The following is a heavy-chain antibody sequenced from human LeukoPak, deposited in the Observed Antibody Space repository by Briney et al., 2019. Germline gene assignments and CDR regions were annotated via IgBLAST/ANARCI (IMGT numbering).Heavy chain of an antibody. CDR2: INYSGIT. J-gene: IGHJ4*02. V-gene: IGHV4-39*01. CDR1: GGAISNDKFY. Sequence: SETLSLTCTVSGGAISNDKFYWGWIRQSPGKGLEWFGSINYSGITYYNPSLKSRVTISLDTSKTQFSLKLRSVTAADTAVYYCARLSDYWSQGTLVTVSS. CDR3: ARLSDY.